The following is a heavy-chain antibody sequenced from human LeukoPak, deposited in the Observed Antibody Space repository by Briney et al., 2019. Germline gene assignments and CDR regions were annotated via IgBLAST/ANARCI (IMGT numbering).Heavy chain of an antibody. CDR1: GFTLGDYG. D-gene: IGHD3-16*01. J-gene: IGHJ4*02. CDR3: SRDRHDDYAYDY. V-gene: IGHV3-49*04. CDR2: IRNAGHGGTP. Sequence: SLRLSCTASGFTLGDYGMNWVRQAPGKGLEWVGFIRNAGHGGTPEYAASVKGRFSISRDGSKDIVYLQMNNLNTEDTGVYYCSRDRHDDYAYDYWGQGTLVTVSS.